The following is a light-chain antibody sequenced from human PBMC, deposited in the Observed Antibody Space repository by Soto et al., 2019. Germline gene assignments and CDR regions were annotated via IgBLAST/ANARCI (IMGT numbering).Light chain of an antibody. Sequence: DIVMTQSPLSLPVTPGEPASISCRSSQSLLHSNGYNYLDWYLQKPGQSPQLLIYLGSNRASGVHDRFSGSGSGTDFTLKISRVEAEYVGVYYCMQALQTSFTFGPGTEVDIK. CDR1: QSLLHSNGYNY. V-gene: IGKV2-28*01. CDR2: LGS. J-gene: IGKJ3*01. CDR3: MQALQTSFT.